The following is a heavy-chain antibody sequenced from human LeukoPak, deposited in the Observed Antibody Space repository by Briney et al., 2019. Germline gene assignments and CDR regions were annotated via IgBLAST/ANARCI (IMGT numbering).Heavy chain of an antibody. V-gene: IGHV3-23*01. CDR2: ISGTGANT. CDR1: GFTFKNYG. J-gene: IGHJ4*02. CDR3: AKMVREFYTISYYFDY. Sequence: GGSLRLSCAASGFTFKNYGMSWVRQAPGKGLEWVSDISGTGANTYYADSVKGRFTISRDNSKNTLYLQMNSLRAEDTAVYYCAKMVREFYTISYYFDYWGQGTLVTVSS. D-gene: IGHD2-8*01.